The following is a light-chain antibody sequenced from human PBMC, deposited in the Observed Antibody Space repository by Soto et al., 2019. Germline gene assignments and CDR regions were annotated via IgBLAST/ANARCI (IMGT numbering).Light chain of an antibody. J-gene: IGKJ3*01. CDR1: QSINGH. CDR3: QQSYSSPPEFT. CDR2: AAF. V-gene: IGKV1-39*01. Sequence: DIQMTQSPSSLSASVGDRVTITCRASQSINGHLHWYQQKPGKAPKLLIYAAFTLRSGVPPRFSGNGSGTDFSLTISSLQPEDFATYYCQQSYSSPPEFTFGPGTKVEFK.